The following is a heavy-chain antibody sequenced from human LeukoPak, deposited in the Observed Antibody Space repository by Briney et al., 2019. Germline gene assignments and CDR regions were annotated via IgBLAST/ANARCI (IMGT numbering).Heavy chain of an antibody. J-gene: IGHJ4*02. CDR3: AKGLLWFGELSKGYDY. D-gene: IGHD3-10*01. Sequence: PGGSLRLSCAASGFTASSNYMSRVRPAPGEGLEWVSAINRSGGSTYYADSVKGRFTISRDNSKNTLYLQMNSLRAEDTAVYYCAKGLLWFGELSKGYDYWGQRTVVTVSS. V-gene: IGHV3-23*01. CDR1: GFTASSNY. CDR2: INRSGGST.